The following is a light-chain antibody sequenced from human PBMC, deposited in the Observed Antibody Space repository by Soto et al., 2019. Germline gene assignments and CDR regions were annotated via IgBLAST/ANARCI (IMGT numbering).Light chain of an antibody. CDR3: QQYNSWPPIT. CDR1: QSVSSN. Sequence: EIVMTQSPATLSVSPGERATLSCRASQSVSSNLAWYQQKPGQAPRLLIYGASIRATGIPARFSGSGSGTEFNLTISSLQSEEFAVYYCQQYNSWPPITVGRGTRLEIK. J-gene: IGKJ5*01. V-gene: IGKV3D-15*01. CDR2: GAS.